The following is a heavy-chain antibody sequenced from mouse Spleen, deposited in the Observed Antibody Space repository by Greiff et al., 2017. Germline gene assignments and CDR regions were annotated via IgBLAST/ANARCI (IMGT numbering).Heavy chain of an antibody. V-gene: IGHV1-42*01. CDR3: ARLGLYGNYYFDY. J-gene: IGHJ2*01. CDR1: GYSFTGYY. D-gene: IGHD1-1*01. Sequence: VQLQQSGPELVKPGASVKISCKASGYSFTGYYMNWVKQSPEKSLEWIGEINPSTGGTTYNQKFKAKATLTVDKSSSTAYMQLKSLTSDDSAVYYCARLGLYGNYYFDYWGQGTTLTVSA. CDR2: INPSTGGT.